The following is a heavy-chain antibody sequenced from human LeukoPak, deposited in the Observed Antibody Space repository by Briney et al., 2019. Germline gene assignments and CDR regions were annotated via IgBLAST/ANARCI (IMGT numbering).Heavy chain of an antibody. J-gene: IGHJ4*02. CDR2: INSDGRNK. V-gene: IGHV3-23*01. D-gene: IGHD5-18*01. CDR1: GFTFGSYA. Sequence: PGGSLRLSCAASGFTFGSYAMSWVRQAPGKGLEWVSAINSDGRNKYYADSVKGRFTISRDNSKNTLFLQGNSLRAEDTAVYYCARREYNNGYVFGGPGTLVTVSS. CDR3: ARREYNNGYVF.